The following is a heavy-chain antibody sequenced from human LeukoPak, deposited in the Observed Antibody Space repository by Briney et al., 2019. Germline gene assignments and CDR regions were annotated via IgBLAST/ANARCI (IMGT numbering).Heavy chain of an antibody. Sequence: SETLSLTCAVSGYSTTDGCYWGWIRQPPGKGPEYIGFVYHSGSTYYNPSLRRRVAMSVDTSKNQFSLNLTSVTAADTAVYFCARVAGSYSSKNWFDPWGQGTLVTVSS. CDR2: VYHSGST. J-gene: IGHJ5*02. CDR3: ARVAGSYSSKNWFDP. D-gene: IGHD3-10*01. V-gene: IGHV4-38-2*01. CDR1: GYSTTDGCY.